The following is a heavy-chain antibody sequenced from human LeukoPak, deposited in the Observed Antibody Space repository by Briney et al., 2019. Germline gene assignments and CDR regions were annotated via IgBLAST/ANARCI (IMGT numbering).Heavy chain of an antibody. Sequence: GGSLRLSCAASGFTFSSTYMSWVGQAPGKGLEWVSVIYSGGSTYYADSVKGRFTISRDNSKNTLYLQMNSLRAEDTAVYYCARGNYDILTGYYPYWGQGTLVTVSS. V-gene: IGHV3-53*01. CDR2: IYSGGST. J-gene: IGHJ4*02. CDR1: GFTFSSTY. D-gene: IGHD3-9*01. CDR3: ARGNYDILTGYYPY.